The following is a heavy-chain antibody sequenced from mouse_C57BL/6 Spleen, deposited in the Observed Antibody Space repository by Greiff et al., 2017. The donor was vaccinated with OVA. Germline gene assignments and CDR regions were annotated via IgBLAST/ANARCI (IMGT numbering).Heavy chain of an antibody. J-gene: IGHJ3*01. CDR3: ARSEGFYYDYDGRFAY. CDR1: GYTFTSYW. D-gene: IGHD2-4*01. V-gene: IGHV1-61*01. Sequence: QVQLQQSGAELVRPGSSVKLSCKASGYTFTSYWMDWVKQRPGQGLEWIGNIYPSDSETHYNQKFKDKATLTVDKSSSTAYMQLSSLTSEDSAVYYCARSEGFYYDYDGRFAYWGQGTLVTVSA. CDR2: IYPSDSET.